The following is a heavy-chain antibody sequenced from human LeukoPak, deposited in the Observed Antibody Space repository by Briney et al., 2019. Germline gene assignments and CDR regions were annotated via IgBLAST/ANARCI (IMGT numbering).Heavy chain of an antibody. CDR3: AGGGYDSQGFDY. J-gene: IGHJ4*02. D-gene: IGHD5-12*01. Sequence: GGSLRLSCAASGFTFSSYGMSWVRQAPGKGLEWVSAISGSGGSTYYADSVKGRFTISRDNSKNTLYLQMNSLRAEDTAVYYCAGGGYDSQGFDYWGQGTLVTVSS. CDR1: GFTFSSYG. V-gene: IGHV3-23*01. CDR2: ISGSGGST.